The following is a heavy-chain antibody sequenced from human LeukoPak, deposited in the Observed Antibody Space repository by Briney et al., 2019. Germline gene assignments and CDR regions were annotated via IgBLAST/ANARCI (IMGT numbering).Heavy chain of an antibody. CDR3: TRDRDIFDI. Sequence: PGGSLRLSCAASGFTFSTYSMNCVRQAPGKGLEWISYIKSSGSTIYYADSVRGRFTISRDNATNSLSLQMNSLRDEDTAVYYCTRDRDIFDIWGQGTMVTVSS. CDR2: IKSSGSTI. J-gene: IGHJ3*02. V-gene: IGHV3-48*02. CDR1: GFTFSTYS. D-gene: IGHD3-10*01.